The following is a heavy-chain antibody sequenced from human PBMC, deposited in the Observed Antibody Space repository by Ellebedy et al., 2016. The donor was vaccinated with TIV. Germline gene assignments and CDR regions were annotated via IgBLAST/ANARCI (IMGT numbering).Heavy chain of an antibody. J-gene: IGHJ4*02. CDR3: ARDLDKSSGWYGGAAY. Sequence: GESLKISCAASGFTVTTNYMNWVRQAPGKGLEWVSVIFSAADGGETHYADSVKGRFTISRDSSKNTLYLQMNSLRAEKTAVYYCARDLDKSSGWYGGAAYWGQGTLVTVSS. V-gene: IGHV3-53*01. CDR1: GFTVTTNY. D-gene: IGHD6-19*01. CDR2: IFSAADGGET.